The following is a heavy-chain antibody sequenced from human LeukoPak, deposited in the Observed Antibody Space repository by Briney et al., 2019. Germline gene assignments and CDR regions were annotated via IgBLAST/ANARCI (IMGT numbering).Heavy chain of an antibody. D-gene: IGHD6-13*01. CDR1: GYMFTSHG. J-gene: IGHJ4*02. CDR3: ARDQGSSWPRDFDY. V-gene: IGHV1-18*01. Sequence: ASVKVSCKSSGYMFTSHGIHWLRQAPGQGLEWMGWISAQNGNTNYMQQFLGRVTMTRDTSASTGYMELRSLTSDDTAVYYCARDQGSSWPRDFDYWGQGTLVTVSS. CDR2: ISAQNGNT.